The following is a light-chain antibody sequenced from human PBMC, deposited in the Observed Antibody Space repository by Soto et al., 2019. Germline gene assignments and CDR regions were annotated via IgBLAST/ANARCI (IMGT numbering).Light chain of an antibody. CDR3: QESYSTPSVT. Sequence: DIQMTQSPSSLSASVGDRVTVTCHASQDITNYLNWYQQKPGKAPKLLIYAASSLQSGVPSRFSGSGSGTDFTLTISSLQPEDFATYYCQESYSTPSVTFGPGTKVDIK. J-gene: IGKJ3*01. CDR2: AAS. CDR1: QDITNY. V-gene: IGKV1-39*01.